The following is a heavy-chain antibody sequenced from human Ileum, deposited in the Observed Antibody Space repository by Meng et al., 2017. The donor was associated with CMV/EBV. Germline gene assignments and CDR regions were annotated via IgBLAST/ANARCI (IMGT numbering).Heavy chain of an antibody. J-gene: IGHJ4*02. CDR3: ARDVHLRTTVVTPGYFDY. CDR2: ISNGGSEK. D-gene: IGHD4-23*01. CDR1: TFSSYA. V-gene: IGHV3-30-3*01. Sequence: TFSSYANNWVRQAPDKGLEWVSVISNGGSEKYYADSVKGRFTISRDNSKNTLYVQMNSLRPEDTAVYYCARDVHLRTTVVTPGYFDYWGQGTLVTVSS.